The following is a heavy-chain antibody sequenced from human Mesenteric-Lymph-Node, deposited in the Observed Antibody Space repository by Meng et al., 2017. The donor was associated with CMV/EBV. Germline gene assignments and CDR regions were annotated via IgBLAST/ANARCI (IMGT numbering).Heavy chain of an antibody. Sequence: ESLKISCAVYGGSFSGYYWSWIRHSPIMGLEWMGEIEQSGSTNYNPSLKSRVTISVDTSKNQFSLKLKSVTAADTTVYYCARRRRDADYGWYFDVWGRGTLVTVSS. CDR3: ARRRRDADYGWYFDV. D-gene: IGHD4-17*01. CDR2: IEQSGST. CDR1: GGSFSGYY. J-gene: IGHJ2*01. V-gene: IGHV4-34*01.